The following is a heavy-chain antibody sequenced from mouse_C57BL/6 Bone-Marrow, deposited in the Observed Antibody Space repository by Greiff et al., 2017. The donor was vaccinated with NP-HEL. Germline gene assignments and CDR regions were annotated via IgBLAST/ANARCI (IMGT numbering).Heavy chain of an antibody. J-gene: IGHJ2*01. V-gene: IGHV1-63*01. CDR3: TRICSYYIDY. CDR2: IYPGGGYT. Sequence: QVQLQQSGAELVRPGTSVKMSCKASGYTFTNYWIGWAKQRPGNGLEWIADIYPGGGYTNYTEKFKGRATLTADKSTSTAYMQVSSLTSEDSAIYYCTRICSYYIDYWGQGTTLTLSS. CDR1: GYTFTNYW.